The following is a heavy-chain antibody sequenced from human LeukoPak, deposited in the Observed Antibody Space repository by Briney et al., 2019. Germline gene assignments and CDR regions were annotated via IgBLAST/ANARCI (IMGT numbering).Heavy chain of an antibody. CDR3: ARHDYRGINDGMDV. J-gene: IGHJ6*02. Sequence: SETLSLTCVVYGGFFSGHYWSWIRQPPGKGLEWIGEINHSGSTSYIPSLKSRVTISVDTSRSQFSLKLSSVTAADTAVYYCARHDYRGINDGMDVWAKGPRSSSP. V-gene: IGHV4-34*01. D-gene: IGHD3-16*02. CDR2: INHSGST. CDR1: GGFFSGHY.